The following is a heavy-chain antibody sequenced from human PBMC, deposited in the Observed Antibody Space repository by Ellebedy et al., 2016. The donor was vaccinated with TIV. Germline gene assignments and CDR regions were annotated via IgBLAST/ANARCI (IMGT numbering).Heavy chain of an antibody. J-gene: IGHJ6*03. CDR2: MNPNSGNT. CDR1: GYTFTSYD. CDR3: ARGIRIAAAGKRDYYYYYMDV. V-gene: IGHV1-8*01. D-gene: IGHD6-13*01. Sequence: AASVKVSCKASGYTFTSYDINWVRQATGQGLEWMGWMNPNSGNTGYAQKFQGRVTMTRNTSISTAYMELSSLRSEDTAVYYCARGIRIAAAGKRDYYYYYMDVWGKGTMVTVSS.